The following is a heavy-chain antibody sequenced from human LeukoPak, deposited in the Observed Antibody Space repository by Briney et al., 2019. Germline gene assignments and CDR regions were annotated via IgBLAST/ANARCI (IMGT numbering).Heavy chain of an antibody. CDR2: ICGSGDKT. D-gene: IGHD3-22*01. Sequence: GGSLRLSCAASGFTFSSNGMSWVRKAPGKGLEWVSSICGSGDKTYYADSVKGRFTISRDNSKSTMYLQMNSLRAEDTAVYHCAKTNGYYDLWGQGTLVIVSS. CDR3: AKTNGYYDL. V-gene: IGHV3-23*01. J-gene: IGHJ4*02. CDR1: GFTFSSNG.